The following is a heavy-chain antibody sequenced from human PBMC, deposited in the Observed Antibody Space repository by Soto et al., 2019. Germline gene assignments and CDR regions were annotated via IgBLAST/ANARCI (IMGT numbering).Heavy chain of an antibody. CDR2: ISPNGQGI. CDR3: AKDSYGSGTDYFYGMDV. V-gene: IGHV3-23*01. CDR1: GFTVTSNG. Sequence: GGSLRLSCGVSGFTVTSNGVSWVRQAPGKGLEWVAAISPNGQGIWYADSVKGRFTISRDISRNTLYLQMNSLRAEDTAVYYCAKDSYGSGTDYFYGMDVRGQGTTVTVSS. J-gene: IGHJ6*02. D-gene: IGHD3-10*01.